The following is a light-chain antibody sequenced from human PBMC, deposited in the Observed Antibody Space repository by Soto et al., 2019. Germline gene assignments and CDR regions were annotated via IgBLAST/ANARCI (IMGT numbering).Light chain of an antibody. V-gene: IGKV1-5*03. CDR2: TAS. J-gene: IGKJ1*01. CDR1: QSISSW. CDR3: HQFNNYPWT. Sequence: DIQMTQSPSTLSASVGDRVAITCRASQSISSWLAWYQQKPGKAPKLLIYTASSLESGVPSRFSGSGSGTEFTLTISSLQPDDFATYYCHQFNNYPWTFGQGTRVEIK.